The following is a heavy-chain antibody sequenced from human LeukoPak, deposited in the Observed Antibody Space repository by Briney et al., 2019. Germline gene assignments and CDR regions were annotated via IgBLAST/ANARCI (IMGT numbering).Heavy chain of an antibody. CDR2: IFYSGST. J-gene: IGHJ3*02. CDR3: AKSNGYGLIDI. CDR1: GGSISSYY. D-gene: IGHD3-22*01. V-gene: IGHV4-59*12. Sequence: SETLSLTCTVSGGSISSYYWGWVRQPPGQAQEWIGNIFYSGSTYYSPSLKSRVTISLDTSRNQFSLKLNSVTAADTAVYYCAKSNGYGLIDIWGQGTMVTVSS.